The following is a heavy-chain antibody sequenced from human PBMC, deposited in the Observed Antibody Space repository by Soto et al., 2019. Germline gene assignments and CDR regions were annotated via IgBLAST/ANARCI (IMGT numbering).Heavy chain of an antibody. CDR2: IIPIFGTA. V-gene: IGHV1-69*13. CDR3: ARSDIASYYGMDV. Sequence: SVNGSFQSSRCTLISCPISWVRQAPGQGLEWMGGIIPIFGTANYAQKFQGRVTITADESTSTAYMELSSLRSEDTAVYYCARSDIASYYGMDVWGQGTTVTVSS. CDR1: RCTLISCP. J-gene: IGHJ6*02. D-gene: IGHD2-15*01.